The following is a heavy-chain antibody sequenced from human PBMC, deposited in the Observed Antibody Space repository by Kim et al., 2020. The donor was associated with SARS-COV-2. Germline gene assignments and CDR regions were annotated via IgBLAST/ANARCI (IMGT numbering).Heavy chain of an antibody. J-gene: IGHJ5*02. D-gene: IGHD2-15*01. Sequence: FTISRDNSKNTLYLQMNSLRAEDTAVYYCAKDLRSRMNVVVVATSNWFDPWGQGTLVTVSS. CDR3: AKDLRSRMNVVVVATSNWFDP. V-gene: IGHV3-23*01.